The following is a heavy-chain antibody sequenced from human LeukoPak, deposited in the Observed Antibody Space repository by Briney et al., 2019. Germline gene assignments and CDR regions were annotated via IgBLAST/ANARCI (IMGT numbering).Heavy chain of an antibody. Sequence: PSETLSLTCAVYGGSFSGYYWSWIRQPPGKGLEWIGEINHSGGTNYNPSLRSRVTISVDTSKNQFSLKLSSVTAADTAVYYCARAQRDYYYYYMDVWDKGITVTVSS. V-gene: IGHV4-34*01. CDR1: GGSFSGYY. CDR3: ARAQRDYYYYYMDV. CDR2: INHSGGT. J-gene: IGHJ6*03.